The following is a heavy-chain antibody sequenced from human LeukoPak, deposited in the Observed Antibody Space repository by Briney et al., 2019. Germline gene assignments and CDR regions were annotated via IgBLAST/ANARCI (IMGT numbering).Heavy chain of an antibody. CDR1: GFTFSNAR. Sequence: GGSLRLSCAASGFTFSNARMSWVRQAPGKGLEWVSYISSSGSTIYYADSVKGRFTISRDNAKNSLYLQMNSLRAEDTAVYYCARGRGYLTPQYYFDYWGQGTLVTVSS. CDR2: ISSSGSTI. V-gene: IGHV3-48*04. D-gene: IGHD2-21*01. J-gene: IGHJ4*02. CDR3: ARGRGYLTPQYYFDY.